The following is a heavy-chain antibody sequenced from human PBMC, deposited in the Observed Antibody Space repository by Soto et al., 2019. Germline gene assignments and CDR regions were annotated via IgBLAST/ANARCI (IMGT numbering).Heavy chain of an antibody. Sequence: GGALRLYCAASGFTLRSSAIHWVREAPGKGLEWVAVISYDGSNKYYADSVKGRFTISRDNSKNTLYLQMNSLRAEATAVYYCARVNYDFWSGPLDVWGQGTTVTVSS. CDR3: ARVNYDFWSGPLDV. V-gene: IGHV3-30-3*01. D-gene: IGHD3-3*01. CDR1: GFTLRSSA. CDR2: ISYDGSNK. J-gene: IGHJ6*02.